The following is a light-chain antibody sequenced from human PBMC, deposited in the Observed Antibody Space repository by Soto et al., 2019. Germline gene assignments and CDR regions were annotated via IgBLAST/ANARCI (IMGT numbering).Light chain of an antibody. V-gene: IGKV3-15*01. CDR3: HQYDSWT. CDR2: DVS. CDR1: QRITTN. J-gene: IGKJ1*01. Sequence: ILVTQSPAILSVSPGERATLSCRAGQRITTNFDWYERKSGQSPRILIXDVSIRATGVPARFSGTGSGTDFTLTISRLEPEEFAVYYCHQYDSWTFGQGTKVDIK.